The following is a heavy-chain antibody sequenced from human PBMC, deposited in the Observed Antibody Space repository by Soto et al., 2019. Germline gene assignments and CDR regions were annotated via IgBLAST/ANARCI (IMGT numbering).Heavy chain of an antibody. D-gene: IGHD5-12*01. Sequence: QVQLQQWGAGLLKPSETLSLTCAVYGGSFSGYYWSWIRQPPGKGLEWIGEINHSGSTNYNPSLKSRVNISVDTSKNQFSLRLSSVTAADTAVYYCARGRGGDGYNLGDVWGQGTTVTVSS. CDR3: ARGRGGDGYNLGDV. CDR1: GGSFSGYY. J-gene: IGHJ6*02. CDR2: INHSGST. V-gene: IGHV4-34*01.